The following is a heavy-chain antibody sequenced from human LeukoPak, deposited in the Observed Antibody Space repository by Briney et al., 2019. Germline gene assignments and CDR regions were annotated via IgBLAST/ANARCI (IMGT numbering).Heavy chain of an antibody. J-gene: IGHJ4*02. Sequence: GGSLRLSCAASGFTFSSYAMSWVRQAPGKGLEWVSAISGSGGSTYYADSVKGRFTISRDNSKNTLYLQMNSLRAEDTAVYYCAEPRGLRGGIFSLHDYWGQGTLVTVSS. CDR1: GFTFSSYA. V-gene: IGHV3-23*01. D-gene: IGHD3-3*01. CDR2: ISGSGGST. CDR3: AEPRGLRGGIFSLHDY.